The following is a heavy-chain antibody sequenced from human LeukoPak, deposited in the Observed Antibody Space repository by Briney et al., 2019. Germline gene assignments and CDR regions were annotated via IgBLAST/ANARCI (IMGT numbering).Heavy chain of an antibody. CDR3: ATGAGGWFDP. Sequence: SETLSLTSTVSGGSISSYYCNWIRQPPGKGLEWIGYIYYIGSTNYNPSLKSRVTISVETSKNQFSLKLNSVTAADTAVYYCATGAGGWFDPWGQGTLGSISS. V-gene: IGHV4-59*01. J-gene: IGHJ5*02. CDR2: IYYIGST. CDR1: GGSISSYY.